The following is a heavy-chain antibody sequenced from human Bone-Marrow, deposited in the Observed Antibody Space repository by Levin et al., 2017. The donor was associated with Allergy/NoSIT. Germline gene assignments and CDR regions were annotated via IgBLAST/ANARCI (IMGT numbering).Heavy chain of an antibody. CDR2: IYNSGST. D-gene: IGHD2-15*01. V-gene: IGHV4-31*03. CDR3: ARGGESIVVVPPTPMIDF. Sequence: NSSETLSLTCNVSGGSFSSAGYYWTWIRQRPGRGLEWIGYIYNSGSTNYNPYLKCRITMSVDTTQKQFSLKLRSVTAADTAVYYCARGGESIVVVPPTPMIDFWGQGTLVTVSS. J-gene: IGHJ4*02. CDR1: GGSFSSAGYY.